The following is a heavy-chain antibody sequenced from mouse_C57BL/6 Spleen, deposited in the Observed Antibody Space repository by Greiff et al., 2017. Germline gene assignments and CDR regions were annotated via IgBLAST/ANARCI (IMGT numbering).Heavy chain of an antibody. J-gene: IGHJ4*01. CDR3: ARGGSYYAMDY. CDR2: IDPNSGGT. Sequence: QVQLQQPGAELVKPGASVKLSCKASGYTFTSYWMHWVKQRPGPGLEWIGRIDPNSGGTKYNEKFKSKATLTVDKPSSTAYMQLSSLTSEDSAVYYCARGGSYYAMDYWGQGTSVTVSS. V-gene: IGHV1-72*01. CDR1: GYTFTSYW.